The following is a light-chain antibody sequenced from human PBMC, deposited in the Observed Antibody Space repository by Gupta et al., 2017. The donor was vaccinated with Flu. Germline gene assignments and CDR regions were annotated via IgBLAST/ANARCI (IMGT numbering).Light chain of an antibody. V-gene: IGKV1-9*01. J-gene: IGKJ5*01. CDR2: GAS. Sequence: TITCRASQGISGYLAWYQQKPGKAPKLLIYGASTLQSGVPSRFSGSGYGTEFTLTISSLQPEDFATYYCQQVNSYPITFGQGTRLEIK. CDR3: QQVNSYPIT. CDR1: QGISGY.